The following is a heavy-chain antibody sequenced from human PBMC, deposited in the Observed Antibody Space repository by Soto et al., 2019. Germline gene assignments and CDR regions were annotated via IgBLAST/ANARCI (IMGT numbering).Heavy chain of an antibody. J-gene: IGHJ6*02. CDR1: GGTFSSYA. CDR2: IIPIFGTA. D-gene: IGHD3-3*01. CDR3: ARGLTIFGVVYGMDV. V-gene: IGHV1-69*13. Sequence: ASVKVSCKASGGTFSSYAISWVRQAPGQGLEWMGGIIPIFGTANYAQKFQGRVTITADESTSTAYMELSSLRSEDTAVYYCARGLTIFGVVYGMDVWGQGTTVTVSS.